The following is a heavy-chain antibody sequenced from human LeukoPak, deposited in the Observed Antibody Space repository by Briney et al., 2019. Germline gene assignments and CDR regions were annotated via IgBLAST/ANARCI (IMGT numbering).Heavy chain of an antibody. CDR3: AKDRYYYDSSGYFDY. CDR2: IRTVGDDP. CDR1: GFQFSSFA. D-gene: IGHD3-22*01. Sequence: GGSLRLSCVASGFQFSSFAMSWVRQAPGRGLQWVSAIRTVGDDPSYADSVRGRFTISRDNSKNTLYLQMNSLRAEDTAVYYCAKDRYYYDSSGYFDYWGRGTLVTVSS. J-gene: IGHJ4*02. V-gene: IGHV3-23*01.